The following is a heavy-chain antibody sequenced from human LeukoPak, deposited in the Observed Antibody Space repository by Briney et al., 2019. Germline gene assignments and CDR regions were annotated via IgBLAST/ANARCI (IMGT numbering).Heavy chain of an antibody. CDR1: GGSISSSSYY. J-gene: IGHJ3*02. D-gene: IGHD3-22*01. V-gene: IGHV4-39*07. Sequence: SQTLSLTCTVSGGSISSSSYYWGWIRQPPGKGLEWIGSIYYSGSTYYNPSLKSRVTISVDTSKNQFSLKLSSVTAADTAVYYCARAGLTYYYDSSRSIDAFDIWGQGTMVTVSS. CDR3: ARAGLTYYYDSSRSIDAFDI. CDR2: IYYSGST.